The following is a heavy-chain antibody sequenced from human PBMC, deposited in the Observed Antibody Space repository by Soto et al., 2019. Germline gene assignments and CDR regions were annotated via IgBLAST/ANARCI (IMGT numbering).Heavy chain of an antibody. J-gene: IGHJ6*02. D-gene: IGHD3-16*01. Sequence: QSQTLSLTCAISGDSVSSNTAAWNWIRQSPSRGLEWLGRTYYRSTWYNDYAVSVNSRITINPDTSKNQFSLQLNSVTPEDTAVYYCARDPALLWGSSVQGHYYGMDVWGQGTTVTVSS. CDR3: ARDPALLWGSSVQGHYYGMDV. V-gene: IGHV6-1*01. CDR2: TYYRSTWYN. CDR1: GDSVSSNTAA.